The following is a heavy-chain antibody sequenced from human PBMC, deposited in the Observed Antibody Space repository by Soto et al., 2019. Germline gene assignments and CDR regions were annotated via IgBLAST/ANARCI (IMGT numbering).Heavy chain of an antibody. CDR2: TYYRSKWSN. J-gene: IGHJ3*02. D-gene: IGHD3-22*01. Sequence: SQTLSLTCAISGDSVSSNSAAWNWIRQSPSRGLEWLGRTYYRSKWSNDYAESVKRRISINPDTSKNHFSLQLNSVTPEDTAVYYCARGIYDTSVGTAFDIWGQGTEVTVSS. V-gene: IGHV6-1*01. CDR1: GDSVSSNSAA. CDR3: ARGIYDTSVGTAFDI.